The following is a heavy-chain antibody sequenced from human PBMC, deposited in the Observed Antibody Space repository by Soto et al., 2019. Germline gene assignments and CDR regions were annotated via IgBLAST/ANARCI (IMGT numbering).Heavy chain of an antibody. CDR3: ARPRGSGWFDP. CDR1: GYTFTSYD. J-gene: IGHJ5*02. V-gene: IGHV1-8*01. D-gene: IGHD3-10*01. Sequence: QVQLVQSGAEVKKPGASVKVSCKASGYTFTSYDINWVRQATGQGLEWMGGMNPNSGNTGYAQKVQGGVPFTSNTPISTAYMELSSLRSDDTAVYYCARPRGSGWFDPWGQGTLVTVSS. CDR2: MNPNSGNT.